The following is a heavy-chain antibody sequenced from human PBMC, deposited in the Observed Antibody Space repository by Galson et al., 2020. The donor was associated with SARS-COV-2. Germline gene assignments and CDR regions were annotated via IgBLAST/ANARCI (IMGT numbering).Heavy chain of an antibody. J-gene: IGHJ6*02. CDR3: ARDEGIRGYNYGGLYYGMDV. V-gene: IGHV3-21*01. D-gene: IGHD5-18*01. Sequence: GESLKISCAASGFPFSTYSMNWVRLAPGKGLEWVSSISTSSSYTYYVDSVKGRFSISRDNPRNSLYLQMNSLRAEDTAVYYCARDEGIRGYNYGGLYYGMDVWGQGTTVTVSS. CDR2: ISTSSSYT. CDR1: GFPFSTYS.